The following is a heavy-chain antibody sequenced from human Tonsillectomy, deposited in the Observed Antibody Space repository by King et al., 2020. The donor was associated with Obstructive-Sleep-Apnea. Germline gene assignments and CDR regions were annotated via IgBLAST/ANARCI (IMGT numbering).Heavy chain of an antibody. Sequence: VQLVESGGGLVQPGGSLRLSCSASGFTFSSYAMHWVRQAPGKGLEYVSAIISNGGSTYYADSVKGRFTISRDNSKNTLYLQMSSLRAEDTAVYYCVKDQERWLQFGWYFDLWGRGTLVTVSS. CDR2: IISNGGST. CDR3: VKDQERWLQFGWYFDL. J-gene: IGHJ2*01. D-gene: IGHD5-24*01. V-gene: IGHV3-64D*06. CDR1: GFTFSSYA.